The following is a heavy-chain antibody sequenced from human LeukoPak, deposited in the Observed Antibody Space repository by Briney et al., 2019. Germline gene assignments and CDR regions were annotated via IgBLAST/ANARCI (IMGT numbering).Heavy chain of an antibody. CDR1: GGSMSSGRHY. CDR2: IYTSGST. D-gene: IGHD3-22*01. Sequence: SETLSLTCTVSGGSMSSGRHYWSWIRQPAGKGLEWIGRIYTSGSTNYNPSLKSRLTISVDTSKNQFSLRLNSVTAADTAVYYCARGRDSSGYYRYYYYYMDVWGKGTTVTVSS. V-gene: IGHV4-61*02. J-gene: IGHJ6*03. CDR3: ARGRDSSGYYRYYYYYMDV.